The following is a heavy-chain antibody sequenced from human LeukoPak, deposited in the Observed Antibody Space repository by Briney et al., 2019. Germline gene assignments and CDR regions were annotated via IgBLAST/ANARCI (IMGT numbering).Heavy chain of an antibody. D-gene: IGHD2-21*02. CDR2: ISGSSRHI. Sequence: GGSLRLSCAASGFTFSDYTMNWVRQAPGKGLEYVSSISGSSRHIYYADSVKGCFTISRDNTKSSLYLQMNSLRVEDMAVYYCARGYCGGDCYGDWGQGTLVTVSS. CDR1: GFTFSDYT. V-gene: IGHV3-21*01. CDR3: ARGYCGGDCYGD. J-gene: IGHJ1*01.